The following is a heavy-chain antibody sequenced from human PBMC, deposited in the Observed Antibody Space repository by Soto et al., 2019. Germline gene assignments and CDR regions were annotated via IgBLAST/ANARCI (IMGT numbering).Heavy chain of an antibody. D-gene: IGHD1-26*01. J-gene: IGHJ6*02. CDR1: GFTFGDYA. Sequence: GGSLRLSCTASGFTFGDYAMSWVRQAPGKGLEWVGFIRSKAYGGTTEYAASVRGRFTSSRDDSKRIAYLHMNSVKTEDAAVYYCTKLISGRRHPFECKVSYYFYGMDVWGQGTTVTVSS. CDR2: IRSKAYGGTT. V-gene: IGHV3-49*04. CDR3: TKLISGRRHPFECKVSYYFYGMDV.